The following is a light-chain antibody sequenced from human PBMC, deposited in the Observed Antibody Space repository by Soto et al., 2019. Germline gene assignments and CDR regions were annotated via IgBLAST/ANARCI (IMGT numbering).Light chain of an antibody. Sequence: EIVLTQSPATLSLSPGERATLSCRASQSVDSYLAWYQQKPGQAPRLLIYDTSNRATGIPARFSGSGSGTDFTLTISSLEPEDFAVYYCQQYGDSPRVFGQGTKVEIK. CDR1: QSVDSY. CDR3: QQYGDSPRV. J-gene: IGKJ1*01. V-gene: IGKV3-11*01. CDR2: DTS.